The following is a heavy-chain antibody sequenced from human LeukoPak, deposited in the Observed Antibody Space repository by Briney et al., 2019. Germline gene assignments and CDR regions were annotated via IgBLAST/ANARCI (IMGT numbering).Heavy chain of an antibody. CDR3: VRSTGYFYYGMDV. J-gene: IGHJ6*02. Sequence: GGSLSLSCAASGFSFTNYAIYWVRQAPGEGLEWVSVISGVGDTTYADSVKGRFTISRDNSRNTVYLQMDSLRADDMAVYYCVRSTGYFYYGMDVWGQGTTVTVS. CDR1: GFSFTNYA. CDR2: ISGVGDT. V-gene: IGHV3-23*01.